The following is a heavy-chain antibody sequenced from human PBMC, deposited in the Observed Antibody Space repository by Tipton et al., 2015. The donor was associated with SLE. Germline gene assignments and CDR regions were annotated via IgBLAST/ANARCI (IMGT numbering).Heavy chain of an antibody. CDR3: AKDSLYGDYVFDY. V-gene: IGHV3-43*02. CDR2: ITGDGSTI. J-gene: IGHJ4*02. CDR1: GLTFDDYA. D-gene: IGHD4-17*01. Sequence: SLRLSCVASGLTFDDYAMHWVRQAPGKGLEWVSLITGDGSTIYYADSVEGRFTISRDNSKNSLYLQMNSLRSEDTALYYCAKDSLYGDYVFDYWGQGTLVTVSS.